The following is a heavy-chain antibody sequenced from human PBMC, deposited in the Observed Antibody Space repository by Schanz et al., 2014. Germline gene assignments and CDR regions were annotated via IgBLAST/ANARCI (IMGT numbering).Heavy chain of an antibody. V-gene: IGHV1-8*01. CDR2: MNPNSGNT. D-gene: IGHD2-2*01. CDR3: LRANPTQHVVLPDALRY. Sequence: QVQLVQSGAEVKKPGASVKVSCKASGYTFTGYDINWVRQATGQGLEWMGWMNPNSGNTGYAQKFQGRVTMTRNTSISTAYMDLSSLRSEDTAVYYCLRANPTQHVVLPDALRYWGQGTLVSVSS. CDR1: GYTFTGYD. J-gene: IGHJ4*02.